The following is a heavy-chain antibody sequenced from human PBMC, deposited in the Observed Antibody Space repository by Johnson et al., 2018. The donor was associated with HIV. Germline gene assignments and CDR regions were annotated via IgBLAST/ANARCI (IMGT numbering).Heavy chain of an antibody. V-gene: IGHV3-30*18. Sequence: QVQLVESGGGVVQPGRSLRLSCAASGFTFSSYGMHWVRQAPGKGLEWVASISYDGGNKYYADSVRGRITISRDNSKNTLYLQMNSLRAEDTAVYYCAKVGSYYPSTGGNAFDIWGQGTMVTVSS. CDR2: ISYDGGNK. CDR3: AKVGSYYPSTGGNAFDI. CDR1: GFTFSSYG. J-gene: IGHJ3*02. D-gene: IGHD3-10*01.